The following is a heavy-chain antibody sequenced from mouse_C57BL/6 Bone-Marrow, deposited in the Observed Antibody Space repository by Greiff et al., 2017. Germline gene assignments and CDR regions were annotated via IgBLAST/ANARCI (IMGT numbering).Heavy chain of an antibody. J-gene: IGHJ2*01. CDR3: AREGVVANFDY. V-gene: IGHV5-16*01. CDR1: GFTFRDYY. Sequence: EVKLMESEGGLVQPGSSMKLSCTASGFTFRDYYMAWVRQVPEKGLEWVANINYDGSSTYYLDSLKSRFIISRDNAKNILYLQMSRLKSEDTATYYCAREGVVANFDYWGQGTTLTVSS. D-gene: IGHD1-1*01. CDR2: INYDGSST.